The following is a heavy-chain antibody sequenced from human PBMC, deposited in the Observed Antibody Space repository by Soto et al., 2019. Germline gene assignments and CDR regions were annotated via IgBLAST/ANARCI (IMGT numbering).Heavy chain of an antibody. CDR2: VYHSGST. V-gene: IGHV4-31*03. CDR3: ARDTGLAPTVWGY. J-gene: IGHJ4*03. D-gene: IGHD7-27*01. Sequence: QVQLQESGPGLVKPSQTLSLTCSVSGDSIRGGGHYCNWIRQFPGKGLEWIGYVYHSGSTHYNPSLRGRLTISIYTSKNQFSLRLISVTAADTALYYCARDTGLAPTVWGYWGHGTQVTVSS. CDR1: GDSIRGGGHY.